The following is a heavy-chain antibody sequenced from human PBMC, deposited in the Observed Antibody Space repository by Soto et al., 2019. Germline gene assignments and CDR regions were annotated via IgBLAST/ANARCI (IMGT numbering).Heavy chain of an antibody. J-gene: IGHJ4*02. V-gene: IGHV3-30*03. CDR2: ISYDGSNK. CDR1: GFTFSSYG. CDR3: ARDYSFVDY. D-gene: IGHD5-18*01. Sequence: HPGGSLRLSCAASGFTFSSYGMHWVRQAPGKGLEWVAVISYDGSNKYYADSVKGRFTISRDNSKNTLYLQMNSLRAEDTAVYYCARDYSFVDYWGQGTLVTVSS.